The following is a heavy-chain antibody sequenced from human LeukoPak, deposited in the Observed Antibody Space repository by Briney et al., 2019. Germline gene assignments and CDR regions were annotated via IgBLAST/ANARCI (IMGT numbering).Heavy chain of an antibody. J-gene: IGHJ4*02. V-gene: IGHV1-2*02. Sequence: ASVKVSYKASGYTFTGHYMHWVRQAPGQGLEWMGWINPNSGGTNYAQKFQGRVTMTRDTSISTAYMELSRLRSDDTAVYYCARDRPPPDCGGDCYLYYFDYWGQGTLVTVSS. CDR1: GYTFTGHY. CDR2: INPNSGGT. D-gene: IGHD2-21*02. CDR3: ARDRPPPDCGGDCYLYYFDY.